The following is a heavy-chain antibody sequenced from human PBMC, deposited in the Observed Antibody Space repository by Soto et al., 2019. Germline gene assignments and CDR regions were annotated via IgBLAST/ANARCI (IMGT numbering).Heavy chain of an antibody. D-gene: IGHD6-13*01. Sequence: PGGSLRLSCAASGFTFSNYAMNWVRQAPGKGLEWVSVISGSGGSTYYADSVKGRFTISRDNAKNSLYLQMNSLRAEDTAVYYCARHPERIAQIGWFDPWGQGTLVTVSS. CDR1: GFTFSNYA. CDR3: ARHPERIAQIGWFDP. V-gene: IGHV3-23*01. CDR2: ISGSGGST. J-gene: IGHJ5*02.